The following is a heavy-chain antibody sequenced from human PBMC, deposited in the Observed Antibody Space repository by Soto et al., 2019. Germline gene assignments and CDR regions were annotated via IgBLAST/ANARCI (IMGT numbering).Heavy chain of an antibody. CDR2: IIPIFGTA. D-gene: IGHD2-2*01. CDR1: GGTFSSYA. V-gene: IGHV1-69*13. J-gene: IGHJ6*02. CDR3: ARASTDIVVVPAAARPYYYYYGTDV. Sequence: SVKVSCKASGGTFSSYAISWVRQAPGQGLEWMGGIIPIFGTANYAQKFQGRVTITADESTSTAYMELSSLRSEDTAVYYCARASTDIVVVPAAARPYYYYYGTDVWGQGTTVTVSS.